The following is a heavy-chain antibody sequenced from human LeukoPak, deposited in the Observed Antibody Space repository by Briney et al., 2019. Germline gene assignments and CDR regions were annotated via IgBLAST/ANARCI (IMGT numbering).Heavy chain of an antibody. V-gene: IGHV3-53*01. CDR3: ARLSSFAFDI. D-gene: IGHD3-16*02. Sequence: GGSLRLSCAASGFTVSSNYMSWVRQAPGKGLEWVSVIYSGGSTYYADSVKGRFTISRDNSKNTLYLQMNSPRAEDTAVYYCARLSSFAFDIWGQGTMVTVSS. J-gene: IGHJ3*02. CDR2: IYSGGST. CDR1: GFTVSSNY.